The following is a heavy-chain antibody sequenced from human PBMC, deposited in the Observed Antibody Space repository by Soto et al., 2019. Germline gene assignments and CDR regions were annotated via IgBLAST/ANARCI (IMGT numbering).Heavy chain of an antibody. CDR2: ISSSSSYI. CDR1: GFTFSSYS. D-gene: IGHD2-15*01. CDR3: ARGWDIVVVVAATLGGMDV. V-gene: IGHV3-21*01. J-gene: IGHJ6*02. Sequence: GSLRLSCAASGFTFSSYSMNWVRQAPGKGLEWVSSISSSSSYIYYADSVKGRFTISRDNAKNSLYLQMNSLRAEDTAVYYCARGWDIVVVVAATLGGMDVWGQGTTVTVSS.